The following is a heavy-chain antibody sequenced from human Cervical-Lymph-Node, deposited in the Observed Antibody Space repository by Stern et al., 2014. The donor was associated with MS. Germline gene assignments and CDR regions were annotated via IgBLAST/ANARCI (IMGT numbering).Heavy chain of an antibody. CDR2: IFPRDSNT. CDR3: ASSPATPSGYDRFDY. J-gene: IGHJ4*02. D-gene: IGHD5-12*01. Sequence: EVQLVESGAEVKKPGESLKISCEASGYLFDDYWIGWVRQMSGRGLELVAIIFPRDSNTRYSPSVQGQVTISADKSISTAYLQWRSLKAWDPAMFYCASSPATPSGYDRFDYWGQGALVTVSS. CDR1: GYLFDDYW. V-gene: IGHV5-51*03.